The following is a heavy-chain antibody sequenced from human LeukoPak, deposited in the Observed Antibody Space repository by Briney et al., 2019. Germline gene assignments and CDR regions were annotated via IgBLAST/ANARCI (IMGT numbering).Heavy chain of an antibody. Sequence: GGSLRLSCAASGFSFSSYGMGWVRQAPGKGLEWVSTIRTIAGHIYYAESVKGRFTISRDNSKNIIYLQMNSLRAEDTAVYYCAKYYYGSGSSPLNFDYWGQGTLVTVSS. J-gene: IGHJ4*02. CDR2: IRTIAGHI. D-gene: IGHD3-10*01. CDR3: AKYYYGSGSSPLNFDY. CDR1: GFSFSSYG. V-gene: IGHV3-23*01.